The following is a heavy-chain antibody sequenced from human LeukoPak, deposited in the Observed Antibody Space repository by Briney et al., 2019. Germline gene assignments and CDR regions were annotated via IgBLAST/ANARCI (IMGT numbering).Heavy chain of an antibody. Sequence: PGGSLRLSCAASGFTSSHYWMTWVRQAPGKGLEWVANMKEDGSQETYVDSVKGRFTISRDNAKNSLYLQMNNVRAEDTAVYYCARYSYKHDCWGQGTLVTVSS. CDR3: ARYSYKHDC. CDR1: GFTSSHYW. D-gene: IGHD2-15*01. V-gene: IGHV3-7*01. J-gene: IGHJ4*02. CDR2: MKEDGSQE.